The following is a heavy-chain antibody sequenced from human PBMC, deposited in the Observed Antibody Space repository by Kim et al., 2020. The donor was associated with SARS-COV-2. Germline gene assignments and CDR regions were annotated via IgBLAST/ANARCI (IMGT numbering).Heavy chain of an antibody. CDR3: ARRSTAENFFDF. CDR1: GDSLSPNH. Sequence: SETLSLTCTVSGDSLSPNHWSWIRQPPGQPPGKGLEWIGYISYSGGPNYNPSLRSRVTMSVDTSKTQFSLNLRSVTAADTAVYYCARRSTAENFFDFWGQGILVTVSS. D-gene: IGHD7-27*01. J-gene: IGHJ4*02. V-gene: IGHV4-59*08. CDR2: ISYSGGP.